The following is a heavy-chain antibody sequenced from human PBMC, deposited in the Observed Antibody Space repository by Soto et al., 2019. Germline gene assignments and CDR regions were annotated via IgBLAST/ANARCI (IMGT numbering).Heavy chain of an antibody. J-gene: IGHJ6*02. Sequence: SETLSLTCAVYGGSFSGYYSSWIRQPPGKGLERIGEINHTRSTHYNPSLKRRVTISLDTSKNRFSLQLSSVTAADTAVYYCARGRVDTAMGSHYYCGMDGWGQGPTVSVS. CDR3: ARGRVDTAMGSHYYCGMDG. CDR2: INHTRST. D-gene: IGHD5-18*01. CDR1: GGSFSGYY. V-gene: IGHV4-34*01.